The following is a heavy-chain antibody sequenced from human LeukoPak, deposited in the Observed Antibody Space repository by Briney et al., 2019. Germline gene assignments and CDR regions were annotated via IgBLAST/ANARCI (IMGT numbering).Heavy chain of an antibody. CDR2: ITLSGGST. V-gene: IGHV3-23*01. CDR3: AKRGNPAVGHHYLDV. J-gene: IGHJ6*03. D-gene: IGHD2-2*01. CDR1: GFTFSYYD. Sequence: GGSLRLSCAASGFTFSYYDMSWVRQAPGKGLEWVASITLSGGSTFYADSVMGRFTISRDNSKNTLYLQMNSLSAEDTAVYYCAKRGNPAVGHHYLDVWGKGTTVSVSS.